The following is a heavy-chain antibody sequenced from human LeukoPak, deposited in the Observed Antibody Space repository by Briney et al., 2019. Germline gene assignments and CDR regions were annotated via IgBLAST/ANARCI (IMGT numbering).Heavy chain of an antibody. J-gene: IGHJ4*02. D-gene: IGHD5-18*01. CDR2: IWYDGSNK. V-gene: IGHV3-33*01. Sequence: PGRFLRLSCAASEFTFSIYCMHWVRQAPCKGLEWVAVIWYDGSNKYYADSVKGRFTISRDNSKNTLYLQMNSLRAEDTAVYYCARDGYGHRGYFDYWGQGTLVTVSS. CDR3: ARDGYGHRGYFDY. CDR1: EFTFSIYC.